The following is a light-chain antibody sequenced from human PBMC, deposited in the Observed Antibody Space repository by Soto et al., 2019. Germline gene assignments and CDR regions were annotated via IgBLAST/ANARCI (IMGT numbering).Light chain of an antibody. CDR3: SSYASSNNLGV. CDR1: SSDVGGYNY. J-gene: IGLJ1*01. V-gene: IGLV2-8*01. Sequence: QPALTQPPSASGSPGQSVTISCTGTSSDVGGYNYVSWYQQHPGRAPKLMIYEVSKRPSGVPDRFSGSKSGNTASLTVSGLQAEDEADYYCSSYASSNNLGVFGTGTKVTVL. CDR2: EVS.